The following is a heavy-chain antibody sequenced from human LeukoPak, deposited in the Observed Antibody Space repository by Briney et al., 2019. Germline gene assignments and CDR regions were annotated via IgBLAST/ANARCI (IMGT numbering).Heavy chain of an antibody. Sequence: GGSLRLSCAASGFTFSSYGMHWVRQAPGKGLEWVAFIRYDGSNKYYADSVKGRFTISRDNSKNTLYLQMNSLRAEDTAVYYCAKGSPFVWFGESHYFDYWGQGTLVTVSS. CDR1: GFTFSSYG. CDR2: IRYDGSNK. J-gene: IGHJ4*02. D-gene: IGHD3-10*01. V-gene: IGHV3-30*02. CDR3: AKGSPFVWFGESHYFDY.